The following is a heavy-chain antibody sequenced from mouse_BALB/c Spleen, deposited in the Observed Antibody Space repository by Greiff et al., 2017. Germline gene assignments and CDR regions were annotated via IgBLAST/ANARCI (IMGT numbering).Heavy chain of an antibody. CDR3: ARWCLGATGDDYAMDY. Sequence: VQLQQSGPELVKPGASVKISCKASGYAFSSSWMNWVKQRPGQGLEWIGRIYPGDGDTNYNGKFKGKATLTADKSSSTAYMQLSSLTSVDSAVYCCARWCLGATGDDYAMDYWGQGTSVTVSS. V-gene: IGHV1-82*01. D-gene: IGHD1-1*01. CDR2: IYPGDGDT. CDR1: GYAFSSSW. J-gene: IGHJ4*01.